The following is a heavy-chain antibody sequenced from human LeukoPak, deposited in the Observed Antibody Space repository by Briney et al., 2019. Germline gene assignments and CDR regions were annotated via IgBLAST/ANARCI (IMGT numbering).Heavy chain of an antibody. V-gene: IGHV4-30-4*01. CDR1: GGSISSGDYY. D-gene: IGHD2-8*01. CDR2: IYYSGST. Sequence: SQTLSLTCTVSGGSISSGDYYWSWIRQPPGKGLEWIGYIYYSGSTYYNPSLKSRVTISVDTSKNQFSPKLSSVTAADTAVYYCARGKVDVLMVYAPTINWFDPWGQGTLVTVSS. CDR3: ARGKVDVLMVYAPTINWFDP. J-gene: IGHJ5*02.